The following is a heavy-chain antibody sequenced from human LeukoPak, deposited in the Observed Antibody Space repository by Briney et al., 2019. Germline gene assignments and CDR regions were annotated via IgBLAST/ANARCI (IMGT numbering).Heavy chain of an antibody. D-gene: IGHD6-25*01. J-gene: IGHJ4*02. V-gene: IGHV3-30*02. CDR2: IRYDGNNK. CDR1: GFTFSDYS. Sequence: GGSLRLSCAASGFTFSDYSMHWVRQAPGKGVNWVAFIRYDGNNKYYADYVKGRFTISRDNSKNILYLEMNSLRAEDAAIYYCARDRRLASFDYGGQGTLVTVSS. CDR3: ARDRRLASFDY.